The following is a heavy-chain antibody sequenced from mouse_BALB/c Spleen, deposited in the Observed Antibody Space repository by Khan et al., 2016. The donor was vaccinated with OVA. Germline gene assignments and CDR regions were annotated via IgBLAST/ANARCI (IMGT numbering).Heavy chain of an antibody. V-gene: IGHV3-2*02. Sequence: EVQFQESGPGLVKPSQSLSLTCTVTGYSITSDYAWDWIRQFPGNKLEWMGYISYGGSTSYNPSLKSRISITRDTSKNQFFLQLNSVTTEDTATYYCERKNYYGYAMDYWGQGTSVTVSS. J-gene: IGHJ4*01. D-gene: IGHD1-1*01. CDR1: GYSITSDYA. CDR3: ERKNYYGYAMDY. CDR2: ISYGGST.